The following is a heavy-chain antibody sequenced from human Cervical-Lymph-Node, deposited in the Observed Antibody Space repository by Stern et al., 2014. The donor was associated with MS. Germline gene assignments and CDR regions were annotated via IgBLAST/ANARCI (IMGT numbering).Heavy chain of an antibody. D-gene: IGHD2-21*02. CDR2: ISSDGTYT. J-gene: IGHJ4*02. V-gene: IGHV3-74*01. CDR3: ARDMWDDNYFSPGDDFAD. Sequence: EVQLVESGGGLVQPGGSLRLSCAASGFTFGTSWMHWVRQGPRKGLEWVSRISSDGTYTSYADSVKGRFAASRDNAKNMVYLQMNSLRADDTAVYYCARDMWDDNYFSPGDDFADWGQGALVTVSS. CDR1: GFTFGTSW.